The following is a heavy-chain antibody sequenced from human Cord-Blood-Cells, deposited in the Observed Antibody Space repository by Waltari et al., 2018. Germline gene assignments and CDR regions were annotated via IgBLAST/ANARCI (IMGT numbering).Heavy chain of an antibody. CDR1: GGSISSGSYY. D-gene: IGHD6-13*01. CDR3: ARTKYSSSWYWFDP. J-gene: IGHJ5*02. Sequence: QVQLQESGPGLVKPSQTPSLTCTVSGGSISSGSYYLSWIRQPAGKGLEWIGYIYTSGSTNYNPSLKSRVTISVDTSKNQFSLKLSSVTAADTAVYYCARTKYSSSWYWFDPWGQGTLVTVSS. CDR2: IYTSGST. V-gene: IGHV4-61*09.